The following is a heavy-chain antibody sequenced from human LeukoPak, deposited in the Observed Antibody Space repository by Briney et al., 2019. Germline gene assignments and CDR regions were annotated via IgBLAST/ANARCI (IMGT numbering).Heavy chain of an antibody. D-gene: IGHD3-3*01. Sequence: SETLSLTCAVYGGSFSGYYWSWIRQPPGKGLEWIGEINHSGSTNYNPSIKSRVTISVDTSKNQFSLKLSSVTAADTAVYYCARGTTPQLRLFGYWGEGTLVTVSS. CDR2: INHSGST. V-gene: IGHV4-34*01. J-gene: IGHJ4*02. CDR1: GGSFSGYY. CDR3: ARGTTPQLRLFGY.